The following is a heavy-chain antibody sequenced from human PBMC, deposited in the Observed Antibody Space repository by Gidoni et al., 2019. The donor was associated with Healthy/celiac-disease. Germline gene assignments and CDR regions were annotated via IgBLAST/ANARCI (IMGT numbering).Heavy chain of an antibody. CDR2: INHSGST. CDR3: ALTTVTTSGAFDI. Sequence: QVQLQQWGAGLLKPSETLSLTCAVYGRSFSGYYWSWIRQPPGKEMEWIGEINHSGSTNYNPSRKSRVTISVDTSKNQFSLKLSSVTAADTAVYYCALTTVTTSGAFDIWGQGTMVTVSS. CDR1: GRSFSGYY. J-gene: IGHJ3*02. D-gene: IGHD4-17*01. V-gene: IGHV4-34*01.